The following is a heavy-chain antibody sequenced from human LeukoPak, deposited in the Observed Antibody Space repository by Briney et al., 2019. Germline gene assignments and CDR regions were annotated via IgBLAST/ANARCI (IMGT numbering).Heavy chain of an antibody. CDR2: ISAYNGNT. CDR3: ARDRGGYYDILTGYDY. CDR1: GYSFTNYG. J-gene: IGHJ4*02. Sequence: ASVKVSCKASGYSFTNYGVSWVRQAPGQGLEWVGWISAYNGNTNYAQKFQGRVTLTTDTSTSTAYMELRSLRSDDTAVYYCARDRGGYYDILTGYDYWGQGTLVTVSS. V-gene: IGHV1-18*01. D-gene: IGHD3-9*01.